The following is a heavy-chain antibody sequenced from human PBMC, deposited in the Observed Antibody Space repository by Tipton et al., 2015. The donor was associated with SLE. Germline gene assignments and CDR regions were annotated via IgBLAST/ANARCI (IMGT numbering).Heavy chain of an antibody. D-gene: IGHD2-2*01. J-gene: IGHJ5*02. CDR2: MYITGNS. V-gene: IGHV4-4*07. Sequence: TLSLTCIVSGASISSYYWSWIRQPAGKGLEWIGRMYITGNSKYNPSLRSRVTMSVDTSKNEFSLSLSSVTAADTAVYYCAGSISWSPNWFDPWGLGTLVTVSS. CDR3: AGSISWSPNWFDP. CDR1: GASISSYY.